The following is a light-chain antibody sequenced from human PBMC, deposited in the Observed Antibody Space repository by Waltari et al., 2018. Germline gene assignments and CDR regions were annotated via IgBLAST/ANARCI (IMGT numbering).Light chain of an antibody. Sequence: QSVLTQPPSASATAGQRVTISCSGSGSNIGTNTVNWYQQVPGTPPKLVLYGNNQRPPGVPDRISGSKSGTSGSLAISGLRSEDEADYYCSSWDGSLSGLVFGGGTRLTVL. V-gene: IGLV1-44*01. CDR2: GNN. CDR1: GSNIGTNT. CDR3: SSWDGSLSGLV. J-gene: IGLJ2*01.